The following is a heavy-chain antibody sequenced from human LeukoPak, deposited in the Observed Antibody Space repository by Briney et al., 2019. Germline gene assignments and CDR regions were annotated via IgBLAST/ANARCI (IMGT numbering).Heavy chain of an antibody. Sequence: PGGSLRLSCTASGFTFRSYDMHWVRQAPGKGLEWVAVIWYDGSNKYYADSVKGRFTISRDNSKNTLYLQMNSLRAEDTAVYYCARVQSAYYYYYGMDVWGQGTTVTVSS. CDR1: GFTFRSYD. J-gene: IGHJ6*02. CDR3: ARVQSAYYYYYGMDV. V-gene: IGHV3-33*01. CDR2: IWYDGSNK.